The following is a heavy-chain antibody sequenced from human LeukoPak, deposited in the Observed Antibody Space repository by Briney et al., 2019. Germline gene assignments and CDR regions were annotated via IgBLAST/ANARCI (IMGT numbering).Heavy chain of an antibody. J-gene: IGHJ4*02. CDR2: IIPIFGTA. CDR3: ARVRFGCSSTSCYGDFDY. CDR1: GGTFSSYA. D-gene: IGHD2-2*01. Sequence: SVKVYCKASGGTFSSYAISWVRQAPGQGLEWMGGIIPIFGTANYAQKFQGRVTITADESTSTAYMELSSLRSEDTAVYYCARVRFGCSSTSCYGDFDYWGQGTLVTVSS. V-gene: IGHV1-69*01.